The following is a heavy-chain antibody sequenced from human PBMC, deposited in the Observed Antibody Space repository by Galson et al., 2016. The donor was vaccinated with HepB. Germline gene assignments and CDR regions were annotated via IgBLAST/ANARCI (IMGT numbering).Heavy chain of an antibody. D-gene: IGHD2-2*01. CDR1: GFTFSSYV. Sequence: SLRLSCAASGFTFSSYVMSWVRQAPGKGLEWVSGISGGGTYSYSADSVKGRFTISRDNSKNTVHLQIDSLRVEDTARYYCAKGGRSVTAGRGLDSWGQGIRVTVSS. CDR2: ISGGGTYS. CDR3: AKGGRSVTAGRGLDS. V-gene: IGHV3-23*01. J-gene: IGHJ4*02.